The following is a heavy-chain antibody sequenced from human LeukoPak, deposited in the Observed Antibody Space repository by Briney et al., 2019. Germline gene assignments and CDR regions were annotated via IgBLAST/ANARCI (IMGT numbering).Heavy chain of an antibody. J-gene: IGHJ6*02. CDR2: IIPILGIA. V-gene: IGHV1-69*04. CDR3: ARDHGIIGGFYYYYGMDV. D-gene: IGHD2/OR15-2a*01. Sequence: SVKVSCKASGGTFSSYAISWVRQAPGQGFEWMGRIIPILGIANYAQKFQGRVTITADKSTSTAYMELSSLRSEDTAVYYCARDHGIIGGFYYYYGMDVWGQGTTVTVSS. CDR1: GGTFSSYA.